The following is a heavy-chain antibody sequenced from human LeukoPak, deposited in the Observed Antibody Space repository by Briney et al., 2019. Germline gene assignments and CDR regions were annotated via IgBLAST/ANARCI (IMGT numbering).Heavy chain of an antibody. D-gene: IGHD5-12*01. Sequence: GASVKVSCKASGYTFTGYYMHWVRQAPGQGLEWMGRNNPNSGGTNYAQKFQGRVTMTRDTSISTAYMELSRLRSDDTAVYYCARDPRYSGYESPFDYWGQGTLVTVSS. CDR1: GYTFTGYY. CDR2: NNPNSGGT. J-gene: IGHJ4*02. CDR3: ARDPRYSGYESPFDY. V-gene: IGHV1-2*06.